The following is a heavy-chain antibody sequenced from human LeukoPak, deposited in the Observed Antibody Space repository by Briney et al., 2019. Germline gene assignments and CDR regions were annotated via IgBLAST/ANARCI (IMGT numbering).Heavy chain of an antibody. CDR1: GYSITTNYY. V-gene: IGHV4-38-2*02. J-gene: IGHJ6*03. CDR2: VYHNEET. Sequence: KPSETLSLTCTVSGYSITTNYYWAWIRQSPGTGLEWIGSVYHNEETHYNPSLKSRVIISVDTSKNEFSLRLTSVTAADTAVYYCVTPRSWELSDMAVWGKGTTVIVSS. D-gene: IGHD1-26*01. CDR3: VTPRSWELSDMAV.